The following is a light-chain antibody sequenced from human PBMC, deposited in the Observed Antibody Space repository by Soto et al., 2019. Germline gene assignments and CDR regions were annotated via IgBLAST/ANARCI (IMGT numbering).Light chain of an antibody. CDR1: QSVSSSY. J-gene: IGKJ2*01. CDR2: GAS. CDR3: QQYGSLPFT. Sequence: EIVLTQSPGTLSLSPGERATLSCRASQSVSSSYLAWYQQKPGQAPRLLIYGASSRATGISDKFSGSASGTDFTLTISRLEPEDFAVYFCQQYGSLPFTFGQGTKLEIK. V-gene: IGKV3-20*01.